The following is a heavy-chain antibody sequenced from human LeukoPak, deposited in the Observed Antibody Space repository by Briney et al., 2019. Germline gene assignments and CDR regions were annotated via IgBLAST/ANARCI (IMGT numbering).Heavy chain of an antibody. Sequence: GGSLRLSCEVPGFSFTSYEMNWVRQAPGKGRGWGSYINRMATTISYAGSVNGRFTISRDNAKHSLYLQMDGLRADDTAVYYCARSVDTDMVLSPSYFGSWGQGTLVTVSS. D-gene: IGHD5-18*01. V-gene: IGHV3-48*03. CDR1: GFSFTSYE. CDR2: INRMATTI. J-gene: IGHJ4*02. CDR3: ARSVDTDMVLSPSYFGS.